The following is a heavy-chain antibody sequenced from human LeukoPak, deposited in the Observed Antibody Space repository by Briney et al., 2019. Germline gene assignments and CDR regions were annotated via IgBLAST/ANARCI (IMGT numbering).Heavy chain of an antibody. CDR2: MSSNGSTI. Sequence: GSLRLSCAASGFTFTDHYINWIRQAPGKGLEWVSDMSSNGSTIFYAVSVKGRFTISRNNAKNSFHLQMNSLRAEDTAVYYCTSSRVAASGTLDYWGQGTLVTVSS. J-gene: IGHJ4*02. CDR3: TSSRVAASGTLDY. D-gene: IGHD6-13*01. CDR1: GFTFTDHY. V-gene: IGHV3-11*01.